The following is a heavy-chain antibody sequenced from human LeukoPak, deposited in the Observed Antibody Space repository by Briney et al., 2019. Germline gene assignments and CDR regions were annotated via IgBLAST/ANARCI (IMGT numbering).Heavy chain of an antibody. D-gene: IGHD5-24*01. J-gene: IGHJ4*02. CDR1: GYTFTTYY. Sequence: ASVKVSCKASGYTFTTYYMHWVRQAPGQGLEWMGIINPSGGSTSYAQKFQGRVTMTRDTSTSTVYMELSSLRSEDAAVYYCAREGPKRDGYNYWGQGTLVTVSS. V-gene: IGHV1-46*01. CDR2: INPSGGST. CDR3: AREGPKRDGYNY.